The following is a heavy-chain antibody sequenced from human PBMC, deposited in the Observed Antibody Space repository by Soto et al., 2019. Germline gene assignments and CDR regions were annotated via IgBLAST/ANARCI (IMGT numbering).Heavy chain of an antibody. CDR3: ARGSRVTTSGSTAYYFDY. J-gene: IGHJ4*02. Sequence: LSLTCSVSGDSITSGAYFWTWIRQHPGKGLEWIGYINYSGSTYYNPSLKSRLSLSVDTSKNQFSLRLSSVTAADTAVYFCARGSRVTTSGSTAYYFDYWGQGTLVTVSS. D-gene: IGHD4-17*01. V-gene: IGHV4-31*02. CDR2: INYSGST. CDR1: GDSITSGAYF.